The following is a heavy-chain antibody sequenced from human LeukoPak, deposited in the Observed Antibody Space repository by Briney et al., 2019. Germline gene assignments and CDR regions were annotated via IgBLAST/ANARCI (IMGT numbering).Heavy chain of an antibody. Sequence: GGSLRLSCAVSGFSINRYWMSWVRRAPGKGLEWVASTPEDEHGTFYVDSVQGRFTVSRDNARNSLHLQMNSLRVEDTAVYFCACLDTRSARPGEASNYWGQGTLVTVSS. CDR3: ACLDTRSARPGEASNY. J-gene: IGHJ4*02. D-gene: IGHD6-6*01. CDR1: GFSINRYW. CDR2: TPEDEHGT. V-gene: IGHV3-7*01.